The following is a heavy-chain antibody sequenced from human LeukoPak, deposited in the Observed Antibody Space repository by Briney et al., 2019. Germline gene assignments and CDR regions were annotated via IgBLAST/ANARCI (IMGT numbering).Heavy chain of an antibody. CDR2: IYYSGST. V-gene: IGHV4-59*01. CDR1: GGSISSYY. Sequence: NASETLSLTCTVSGGSISSYYWSWIRQPPGKGLEWIGYIYYSGSTNYNPSLKSRVTISVDTSKNQFSLKLSSVTAADTAVYYCARVGKTTVTYFDYWGQGTLVTVSS. J-gene: IGHJ4*02. CDR3: ARVGKTTVTYFDY. D-gene: IGHD4-17*01.